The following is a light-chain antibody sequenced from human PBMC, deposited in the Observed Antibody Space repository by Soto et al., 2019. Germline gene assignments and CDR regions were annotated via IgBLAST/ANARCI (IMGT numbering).Light chain of an antibody. CDR2: GAS. V-gene: IGKV3-20*01. CDR1: QSVSSSY. J-gene: IGKJ1*01. Sequence: EIVLTQSPGTLSLSPGERATLSCRASQSVSSSYLAWYQQKPGQAPRLLIYGASSRATGIPDRFSGSWSGTDVTLTISRLEPEDFAVYYCQQYGSSPRTVGQGTKVEIK. CDR3: QQYGSSPRT.